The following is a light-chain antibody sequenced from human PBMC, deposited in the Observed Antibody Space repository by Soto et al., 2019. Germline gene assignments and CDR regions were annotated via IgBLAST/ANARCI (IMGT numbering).Light chain of an antibody. V-gene: IGKV3-20*01. J-gene: IGKJ1*01. CDR2: DSS. CDR3: QQYETCSWT. CDR1: QSVSSSH. Sequence: EIVLTQSPGTLSLSPGERATLSCRASQSVSSSHLGWYQQKPGQAPRLLIYDSSSRATGIPERFSGSGSGTDFTLTIRRLEPEDFAVYYCQQYETCSWTFGQGSKVEMK.